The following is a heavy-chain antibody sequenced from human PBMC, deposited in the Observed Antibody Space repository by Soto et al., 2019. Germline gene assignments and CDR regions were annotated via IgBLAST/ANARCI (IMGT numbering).Heavy chain of an antibody. V-gene: IGHV3-23*01. Sequence: GGSLRLSCAASGFTFSSYAMSWVRQAPGKGLEWVSAISGSGGSTYYADSVKGRFTISRDNSKNTLYLQMNSLRAEDTAAYYCAKVAGDYYDSRGRKFDYWGQGTLVTVSS. CDR2: ISGSGGST. D-gene: IGHD3-22*01. CDR3: AKVAGDYYDSRGRKFDY. J-gene: IGHJ4*02. CDR1: GFTFSSYA.